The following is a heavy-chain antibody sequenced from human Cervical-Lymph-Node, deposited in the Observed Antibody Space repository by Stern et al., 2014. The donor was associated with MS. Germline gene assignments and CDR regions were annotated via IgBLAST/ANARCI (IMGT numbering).Heavy chain of an antibody. Sequence: VQLVQSGAEVKKPGASVKVSCKASGYTFSTYGVTWVRQAPGQGLEWMGWFSAYNGKTYYAHKLQDRLTMTTDTSTSTAYMELRSLRSDDTAVYYCARVGYYYDSSGYYYYYFDFWGQGTLVTVSS. V-gene: IGHV1-18*01. D-gene: IGHD3-22*01. CDR3: ARVGYYYDSSGYYYYYFDF. CDR2: FSAYNGKT. CDR1: GYTFSTYG. J-gene: IGHJ4*02.